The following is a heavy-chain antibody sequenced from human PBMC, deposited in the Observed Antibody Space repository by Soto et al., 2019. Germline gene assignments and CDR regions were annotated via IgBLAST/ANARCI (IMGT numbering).Heavy chain of an antibody. V-gene: IGHV1-8*01. J-gene: IGHJ6*03. CDR2: MNPNSGNT. CDR1: SVD. Sequence: SVDIGGVRNITRQRLEWMGWMNPNSGNTGYAQKFQGRVTMTRNTSISTAYMELSSLRSEDTAVYYCARGVSGWTYDRYYYYYMDVWGKGTTVTVSS. CDR3: ARGVSGWTYDRYYYYYMDV. D-gene: IGHD3-3*01.